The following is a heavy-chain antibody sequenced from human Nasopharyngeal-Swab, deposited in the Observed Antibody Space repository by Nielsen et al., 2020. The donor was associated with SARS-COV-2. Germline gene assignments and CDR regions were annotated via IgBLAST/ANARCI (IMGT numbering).Heavy chain of an antibody. CDR2: VVAEDGEP. D-gene: IGHD3-3*01. CDR3: ASEGSGVFGVVIYSFDI. V-gene: IGHV1-24*01. J-gene: IGHJ3*02. Sequence: ASVKVSCKASGYTLTALPIHWLRQAPGKGLEGRGVVVAEDGEPIYTQNFQGRVTMTEDTSTYTAYLELSSLRSEDTAVYYCASEGSGVFGVVIYSFDIWGPGTLVTVSS. CDR1: GYTLTALP.